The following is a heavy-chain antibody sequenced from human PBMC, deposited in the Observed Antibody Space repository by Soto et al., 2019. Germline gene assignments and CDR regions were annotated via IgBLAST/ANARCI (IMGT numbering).Heavy chain of an antibody. CDR2: IIPIFGTA. D-gene: IGHD5-12*01. J-gene: IGHJ4*02. V-gene: IGHV1-69*12. Sequence: QVQLVQSGAEVKKPGSSVKVSCKASGGTFSSYAISWVRQAPGQGLEWMGGIIPIFGTANYAPKFQGRVTVTADESASTAYMELSSLRSEDTAVYYCARGGSGLQFHYFDYWGQGTLVTVSS. CDR3: ARGGSGLQFHYFDY. CDR1: GGTFSSYA.